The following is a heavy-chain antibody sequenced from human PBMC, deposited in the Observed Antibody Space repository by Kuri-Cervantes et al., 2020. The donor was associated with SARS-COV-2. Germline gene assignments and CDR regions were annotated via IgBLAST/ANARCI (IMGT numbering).Heavy chain of an antibody. Sequence: ASVKVSCKASGYTFTSYGISWVRQAPGQGLEWMGWISAYNSNTNYAQKLQGRVTMTTDTSTSTAYMELRSLRSDDTAVYYCARDVLRFLEWLDYYYYYGMDVWGQGTTVTVSS. CDR3: ARDVLRFLEWLDYYYYYGMDV. J-gene: IGHJ6*02. V-gene: IGHV1-18*04. CDR2: ISAYNSNT. CDR1: GYTFTSYG. D-gene: IGHD3-3*01.